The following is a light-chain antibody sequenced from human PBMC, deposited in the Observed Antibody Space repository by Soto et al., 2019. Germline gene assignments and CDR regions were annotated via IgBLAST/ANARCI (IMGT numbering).Light chain of an antibody. V-gene: IGKV1-5*01. CDR3: QQYSYYSRT. Sequence: MQMNKSPSTLSASVGDRVTITCRASQIINRWLAWYQQRPGKAPKLLIFDASTLESGVPSRFSGSGSGTEFTLTISSLQPDDFATYYCQQYSYYSRTFGQGANVDI. CDR1: QIINRW. J-gene: IGKJ1*01. CDR2: DAS.